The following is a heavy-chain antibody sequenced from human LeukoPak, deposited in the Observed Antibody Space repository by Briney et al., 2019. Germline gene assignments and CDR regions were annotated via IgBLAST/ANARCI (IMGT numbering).Heavy chain of an antibody. CDR1: GFSFSSYN. Sequence: TAGGSLRLSCAASGFSFSSYNMNWVRQAPGKGLEWVSSISSSSSYIYYADSVKGRFTISRDNAKNSLYLQMNSLRAEDTAVYYCARDYLSRYYFDYWGQGTLVTVSS. CDR2: ISSSSSYI. D-gene: IGHD1-14*01. V-gene: IGHV3-21*01. J-gene: IGHJ4*02. CDR3: ARDYLSRYYFDY.